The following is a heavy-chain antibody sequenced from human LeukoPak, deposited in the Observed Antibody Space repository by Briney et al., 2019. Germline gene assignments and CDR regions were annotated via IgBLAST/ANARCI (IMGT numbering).Heavy chain of an antibody. CDR2: IRSKANSYAT. J-gene: IGHJ6*02. V-gene: IGHV3-73*01. CDR3: TRRRDGYRDYHYGMDV. D-gene: IGHD5-24*01. CDR1: GITFSGSA. Sequence: SGGSLRLSCAASGITFSGSAMHWVRQASGKGLEWVGRIRSKANSYATAYAASVKGRFTISRDDSKNTAYLQMNSLKTEDTAVYYCTRRRDGYRDYHYGMDVWGQGTTVTVSS.